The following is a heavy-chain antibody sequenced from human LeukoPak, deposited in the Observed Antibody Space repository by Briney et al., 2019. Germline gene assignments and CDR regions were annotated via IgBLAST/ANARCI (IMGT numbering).Heavy chain of an antibody. V-gene: IGHV4-61*02. CDR3: ARGYSSGWYVNWFDP. D-gene: IGHD6-19*01. CDR1: GGSISSGSYY. Sequence: PSETLSLTCTVSGGSISSGSYYWSWIRQPAWKGLEWIGRIYTSGSTNYNPSLKSRVTISVDTSKNQFSLKLSSVTAADTAVYYCARGYSSGWYVNWFDPWGQGTLVTVSS. J-gene: IGHJ5*02. CDR2: IYTSGST.